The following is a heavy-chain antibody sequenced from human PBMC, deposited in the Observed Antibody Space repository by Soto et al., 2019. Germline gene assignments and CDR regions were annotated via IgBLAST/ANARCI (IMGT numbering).Heavy chain of an antibody. CDR3: ARGGYYDSSGSRNYHYYGMNV. D-gene: IGHD3-22*01. CDR1: GYTFTSYG. J-gene: IGHJ6*02. V-gene: IGHV1-18*01. Sequence: QVQLVQSGAEVKKSGASVKVSCKASGYTFTSYGINWVRQAPGQGLEWLGWISPYDGYTNYAQILQGRVYMTTDTSTKTAYMELRCLRSDDTAMYYCARGGYYDSSGSRNYHYYGMNVWGQGTTVTVSS. CDR2: ISPYDGYT.